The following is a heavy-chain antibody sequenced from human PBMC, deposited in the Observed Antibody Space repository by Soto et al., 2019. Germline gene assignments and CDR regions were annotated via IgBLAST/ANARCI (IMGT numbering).Heavy chain of an antibody. CDR1: GFTFSSYA. V-gene: IGHV3-23*01. Sequence: TGGSLRLSCAASGFTFSSYAMSWVRQAPGKGLEWVSAISGSGGSTYYADSVKGRFTISRDNSKNTLYLQMNSLRAEDTAVYYCAKGVTYYYDKKDYWGQGTLVTVSS. CDR3: AKGVTYYYDKKDY. CDR2: ISGSGGST. D-gene: IGHD3-22*01. J-gene: IGHJ4*02.